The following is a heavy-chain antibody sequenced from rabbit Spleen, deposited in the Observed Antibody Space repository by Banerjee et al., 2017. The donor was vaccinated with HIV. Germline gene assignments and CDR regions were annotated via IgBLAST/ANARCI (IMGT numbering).Heavy chain of an antibody. Sequence: QSLEESGGDLVKPGGTLTLTCTASGFSFSGNDYMCWVRQAPGKGLEWISCIAGGSSGFTYSATWAKGRFTISRDNAQNTVFLQLNSLTAADTAAYFCARNGGMLNYELWGPGTLVTVS. V-gene: IGHV1S40*01. CDR1: GFSFSGNDY. D-gene: IGHD6-1*01. CDR2: IAGGSSGFT. J-gene: IGHJ4*01. CDR3: ARNGGMLNYEL.